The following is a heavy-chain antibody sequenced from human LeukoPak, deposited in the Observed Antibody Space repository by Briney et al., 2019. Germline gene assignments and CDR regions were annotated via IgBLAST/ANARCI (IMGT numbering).Heavy chain of an antibody. V-gene: IGHV1-46*01. J-gene: IGHJ4*02. D-gene: IGHD3-9*01. CDR2: INPSGGST. CDR3: ARDLRYFDWYPYYFDY. Sequence: ASVKVSCKASGYTFTSYYMHWVRQAPGQGLEWMGIINPSGGSTSYAQKFQGRVTMTRDTSTSTVYMELSSLRSEDTAVYYCARDLRYFDWYPYYFDYWGQGTLVTVSS. CDR1: GYTFTSYY.